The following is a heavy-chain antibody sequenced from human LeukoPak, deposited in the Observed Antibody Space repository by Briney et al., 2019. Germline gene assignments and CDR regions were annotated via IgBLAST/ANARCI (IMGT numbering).Heavy chain of an antibody. J-gene: IGHJ4*02. Sequence: PGGSLRLSCAASGFTFSSYAMSWVRQAPGKGLEWVSAISGSGGSTYYADSVKGRFTISRDNSKNTLYLQMNSLRAEDTAVYYCAKVNSDYYGSGSYQGYWGQGTPVTVSS. CDR3: AKVNSDYYGSGSYQGY. D-gene: IGHD3-10*01. V-gene: IGHV3-23*01. CDR1: GFTFSSYA. CDR2: ISGSGGST.